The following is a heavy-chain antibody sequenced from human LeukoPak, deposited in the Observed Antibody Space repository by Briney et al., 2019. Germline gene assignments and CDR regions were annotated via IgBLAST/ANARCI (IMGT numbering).Heavy chain of an antibody. V-gene: IGHV3-30*04. CDR2: ISYDGSNK. D-gene: IGHD3-22*01. Sequence: GGSLRLSCAASGFTFNSYAMHWVRQAPGKGLEWVAVISYDGSNKDHAGSVKGRVTISRDNSKNTLCLQMNSLRVEDTAVYYCARGGTEIYYRYYGMDVWGQGTTVTVTS. CDR3: ARGGTEIYYRYYGMDV. J-gene: IGHJ6*02. CDR1: GFTFNSYA.